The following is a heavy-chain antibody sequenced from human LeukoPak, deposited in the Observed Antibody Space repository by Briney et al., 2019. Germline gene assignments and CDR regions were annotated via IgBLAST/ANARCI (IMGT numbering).Heavy chain of an antibody. V-gene: IGHV4-34*01. Sequence: SETLSLTCAVYGGSFSGYYWSWIRQPPGKGLEWIGEINHSGSTYYNPSLKSRVTISVDTSKNQLSLKLSSVTAADTAVYYCARLLGGYWGQGTLVTVSS. CDR2: INHSGST. J-gene: IGHJ4*02. CDR1: GGSFSGYY. CDR3: ARLLGGY. D-gene: IGHD2/OR15-2a*01.